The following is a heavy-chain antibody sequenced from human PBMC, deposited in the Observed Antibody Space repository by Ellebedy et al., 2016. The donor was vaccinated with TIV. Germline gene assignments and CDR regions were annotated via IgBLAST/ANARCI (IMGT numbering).Heavy chain of an antibody. D-gene: IGHD3/OR15-3a*01. J-gene: IGHJ2*01. V-gene: IGHV4-39*02. CDR2: VYYSGNT. Sequence: SETLTLTCTVSGGSLSSYPYYWGWIRQSPGKGLEWIGTVYYSGNTYYNPSLKSRVSISVDTSMNRFSLELKSVTAADTAVYYCARNVLIFTFDKWYSDLWGRGTLVTVSS. CDR1: GGSLSSYPYY. CDR3: ARNVLIFTFDKWYSDL.